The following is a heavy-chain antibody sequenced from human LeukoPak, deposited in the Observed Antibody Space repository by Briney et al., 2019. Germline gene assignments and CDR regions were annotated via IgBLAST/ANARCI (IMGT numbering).Heavy chain of an antibody. D-gene: IGHD6-19*01. CDR2: INPSGGST. J-gene: IGHJ4*02. Sequence: ASVKVSCKASGYTFTSYYMHWVRQAPGQGLEWMGIINPSGGSTSYAQKFQGRVTMTRDTSTSTVYMELSRLRSDDTAVYYCARAGSVAVDYWGQGTLVTVSS. CDR1: GYTFTSYY. CDR3: ARAGSVAVDY. V-gene: IGHV1-46*01.